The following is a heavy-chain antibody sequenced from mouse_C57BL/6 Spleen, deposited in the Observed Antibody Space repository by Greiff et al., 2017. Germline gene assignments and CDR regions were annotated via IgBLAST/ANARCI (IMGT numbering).Heavy chain of an antibody. CDR3: ARASYYSNYFDY. CDR2: ISSGSSTI. CDR1: GFTFSDYG. D-gene: IGHD2-5*01. J-gene: IGHJ2*01. V-gene: IGHV5-17*01. Sequence: DVQLVESGGGLVKPGGSLKLSCAASGFTFSDYGMHWVRQAPEKGLEWVAYISSGSSTIYYADTVKGRFTISRDNAKNTLFLQMTSLRSEDTAMYYCARASYYSNYFDYWGQGTTLTVSS.